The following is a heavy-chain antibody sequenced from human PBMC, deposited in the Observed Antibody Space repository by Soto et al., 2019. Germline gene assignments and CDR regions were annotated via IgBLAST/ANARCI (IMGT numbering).Heavy chain of an antibody. D-gene: IGHD1-1*01. V-gene: IGHV1-2*02. CDR3: AGNWNDGDDYFDY. Sequence: QVQLGQSGAEVKKPGASVKVSCKASGYTFTGYYLHWLRQAPGHGPEWMGWINPKSGGTSSSKKFQGRGTMTRDTSISTAYMELRRLRSDDTAVYYCAGNWNDGDDYFDYWGQGTLVTVSS. CDR2: INPKSGGT. J-gene: IGHJ4*02. CDR1: GYTFTGYY.